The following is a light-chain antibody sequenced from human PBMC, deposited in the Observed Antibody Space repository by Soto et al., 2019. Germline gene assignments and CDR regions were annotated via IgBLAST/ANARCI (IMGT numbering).Light chain of an antibody. CDR2: GAS. Sequence: RVSQFGSSRSFAWYQQKLGQAPRLLIYGASNRATGIPGRFSASGSGTDFTLTITPLEPEDFAVYFCQQYANSPITFGQGTRLEIK. V-gene: IGKV3-20*01. J-gene: IGKJ5*01. CDR3: QQYANSPIT. CDR1: QFGSSRS.